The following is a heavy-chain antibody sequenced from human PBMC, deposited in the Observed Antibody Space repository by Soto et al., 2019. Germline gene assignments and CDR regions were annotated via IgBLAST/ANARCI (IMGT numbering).Heavy chain of an antibody. CDR2: ISGSGGST. CDR3: AKVMWADIVVVVAATAPVDY. Sequence: GGSLRLSCASSGFTFSSYAMSWVRQATGKGLEWVSAISGSGGSTYYADSVKGRFTISRDNSKNTLYLQMNSLRAEDTAVYYCAKVMWADIVVVVAATAPVDYRGQGTLVTVSS. J-gene: IGHJ4*02. CDR1: GFTFSSYA. D-gene: IGHD2-15*01. V-gene: IGHV3-23*01.